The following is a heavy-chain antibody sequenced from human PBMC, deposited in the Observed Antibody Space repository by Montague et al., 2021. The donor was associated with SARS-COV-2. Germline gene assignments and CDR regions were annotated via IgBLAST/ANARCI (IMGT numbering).Heavy chain of an antibody. CDR2: IYYSGST. CDR3: AREVVFLLFKGGMDV. D-gene: IGHD2-21*02. V-gene: IGHV4-30-4*08. Sequence: TLSLTCTVSGGSISSGGYYWSWIRQHPGKGLEWIGYIYYSGSTYYNPSLKSRVTISVDTSKNQFSLKLSSVTAADTAVYYCAREVVFLLFKGGMDVWGQGTTVTVSS. J-gene: IGHJ6*02. CDR1: GGSISSGGYY.